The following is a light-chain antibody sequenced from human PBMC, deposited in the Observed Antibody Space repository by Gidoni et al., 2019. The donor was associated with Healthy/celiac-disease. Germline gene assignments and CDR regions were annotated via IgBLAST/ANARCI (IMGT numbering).Light chain of an antibody. Sequence: PLSVSPEERATLSCRASQGVSSNLAWYQQKPGQAPRLLIYGASTRATGIPARFSGSGSGTEFTLTISRLQSEDFAVYYCQQYNNWPITFGQGTRLEIK. CDR2: GAS. J-gene: IGKJ5*01. V-gene: IGKV3-15*01. CDR1: QGVSSN. CDR3: QQYNNWPIT.